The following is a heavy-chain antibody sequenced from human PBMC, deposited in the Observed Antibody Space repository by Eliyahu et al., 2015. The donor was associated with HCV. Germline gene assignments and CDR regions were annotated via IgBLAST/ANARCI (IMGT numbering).Heavy chain of an antibody. CDR1: GFTFSSYS. CDR2: ISGSSRTI. D-gene: IGHD4-17*01. Sequence: EVQLVESGGGLVQPGGSLXLSCAASGFTFSSYSMNWVRQAPGKGLEWVSYISGSSRTIYYADSVKGRFTISRDNAKNSLSLQMNSLRDEDAAVYFCARHHYRDFDYWGQGTLVTVSS. J-gene: IGHJ4*02. V-gene: IGHV3-48*02. CDR3: ARHHYRDFDY.